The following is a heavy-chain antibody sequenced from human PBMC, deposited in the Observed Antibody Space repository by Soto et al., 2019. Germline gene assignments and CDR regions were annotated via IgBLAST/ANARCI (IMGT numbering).Heavy chain of an antibody. J-gene: IGHJ4*02. CDR3: TREGQFYDSRGFYYSVDS. D-gene: IGHD3-22*01. Sequence: QVQLVQSGAEVKKPGASVKVSCKASGYTFTNYAIFWVRQAPGQRLEWMGWINAGNGNTKYSQKFQGRVTITRDTSASTAYMELSSLTSEDTAVYYCTREGQFYDSRGFYYSVDSWGQGTRVTVSS. CDR2: INAGNGNT. V-gene: IGHV1-3*01. CDR1: GYTFTNYA.